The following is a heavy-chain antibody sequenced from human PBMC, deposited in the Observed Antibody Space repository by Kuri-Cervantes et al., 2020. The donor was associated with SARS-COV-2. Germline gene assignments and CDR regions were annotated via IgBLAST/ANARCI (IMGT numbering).Heavy chain of an antibody. CDR1: GGSISSGGYS. V-gene: IGHV4-30-2*03. J-gene: IGHJ5*02. D-gene: IGHD3-3*01. CDR2: IYYSGST. CDR3: ARHLNSVTIFGVVSNWFDP. Sequence: SETLSLTCAVSGGSISSGGYSWSWIRQPPGKGLEWIGSIYYSGSTYYNPSLKSRVTISVDTSKNQFSLKLSSVTAADTAVYYCARHLNSVTIFGVVSNWFDPWGQGTLVTVSS.